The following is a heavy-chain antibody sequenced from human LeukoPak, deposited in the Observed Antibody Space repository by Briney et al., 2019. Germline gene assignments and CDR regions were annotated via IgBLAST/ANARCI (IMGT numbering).Heavy chain of an antibody. V-gene: IGHV4-38-2*02. D-gene: IGHD5-12*01. CDR1: GYSISSGYY. Sequence: SETLSLTCIVSGYSISSGYYCGWVRQPPQKGLEWIGSIYHSGSTYYHPSLKSRVTISLDTSKNQFSLKLSSVTGADTAVYYCAREGGYSGPGSWGEGTLVTVSS. J-gene: IGHJ4*02. CDR2: IYHSGST. CDR3: AREGGYSGPGS.